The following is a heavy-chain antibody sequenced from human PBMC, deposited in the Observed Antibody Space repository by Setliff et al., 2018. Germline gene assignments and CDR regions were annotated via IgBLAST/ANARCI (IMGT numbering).Heavy chain of an antibody. J-gene: IGHJ4*02. CDR2: MNPNRGNT. V-gene: IGHV1-8*02. D-gene: IGHD2-15*01. CDR1: GGTFRSYG. Sequence: ASVKVSCKASGGTFRSYGISWVRQAPGQGLEWMGWMNPNRGNTGYAQKFQGRVTMTRNTSISTAYMELSSLGSEDTAVYYCARVRDCSGGICHRGFHHYMDVWGYSFDSWGQGTLVTVSS. CDR3: ARVRDCSGGICHRGFHHYMDVWGYSFDS.